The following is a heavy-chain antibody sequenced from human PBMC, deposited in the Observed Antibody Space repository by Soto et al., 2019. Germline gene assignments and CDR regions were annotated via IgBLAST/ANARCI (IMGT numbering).Heavy chain of an antibody. Sequence: GGSLRLSCAASGFTFSDYYMSWIRQAPGKGLEWVSYISSSGSTIYYADSAKGRFTISRDNAKNSLYLQMNSLRAEDTAVYYCAREGDVVVPAAADYWGQGTLVTVSS. D-gene: IGHD2-2*01. J-gene: IGHJ4*02. V-gene: IGHV3-11*01. CDR1: GFTFSDYY. CDR2: ISSSGSTI. CDR3: AREGDVVVPAAADY.